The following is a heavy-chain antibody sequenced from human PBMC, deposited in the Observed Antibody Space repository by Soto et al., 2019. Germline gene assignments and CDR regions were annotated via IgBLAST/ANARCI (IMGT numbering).Heavy chain of an antibody. D-gene: IGHD2-15*01. Sequence: SVKVSCKASGGTFSSYAISWVRQAPGQGLEWMGGIIPIFGTANYAQKFQGRVTITADESTSTAYMELSSLRSEDTAAYYCARADSGWYYFDYWGQGTLVTVS. CDR3: ARADSGWYYFDY. V-gene: IGHV1-69*13. J-gene: IGHJ4*02. CDR2: IIPIFGTA. CDR1: GGTFSSYA.